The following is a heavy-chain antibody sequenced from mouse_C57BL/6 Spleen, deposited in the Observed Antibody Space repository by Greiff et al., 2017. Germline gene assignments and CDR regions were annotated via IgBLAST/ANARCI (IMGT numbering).Heavy chain of an antibody. J-gene: IGHJ4*01. CDR3: TMAGTGNYAMDY. V-gene: IGHV1-15*01. CDR1: GYTFTDYV. CDR2: IDPETGGT. Sequence: VQLQQSGAELVRPGASVTLSCKASGYTFTDYVMHWVKQTPVHGLEWIGAIDPETGGTAYNQKFKGKAILTADKSSSTAYMELRSLTSEDSAVYYCTMAGTGNYAMDYWGQGTSVTVSS. D-gene: IGHD4-1*01.